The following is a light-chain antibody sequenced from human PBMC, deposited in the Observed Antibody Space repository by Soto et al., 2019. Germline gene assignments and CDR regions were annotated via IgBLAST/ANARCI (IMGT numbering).Light chain of an antibody. CDR2: LEGSGSY. V-gene: IGLV4-60*02. J-gene: IGLJ3*02. CDR1: SGHSSYI. Sequence: QSVLTQSSSASASLGSSVKLTCTLRSGHSSYIIAWHQQQPGKAPRYLMKLEGSGSYNKGSGVPDRFSGSSSGADRYLTISNLQFEDEADYYCETWDSNTHVFGGGTQLTVL. CDR3: ETWDSNTHV.